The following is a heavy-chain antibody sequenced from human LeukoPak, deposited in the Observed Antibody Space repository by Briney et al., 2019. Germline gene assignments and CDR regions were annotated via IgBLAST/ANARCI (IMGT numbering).Heavy chain of an antibody. CDR2: ISGSGGST. J-gene: IGHJ5*02. V-gene: IGHV3-23*01. D-gene: IGHD6-13*01. CDR1: GFTFSSYA. Sequence: PGGSLRLSCAASGFTFSSYAMSWVRQAPGKGLEWVSAISGSGGSTYYADSVKGRFTISRDNSKNTLYLQMNSLRAEDTAVYYCAGGGSSWYSRAFDPWGQGTLVTVSS. CDR3: AGGGSSWYSRAFDP.